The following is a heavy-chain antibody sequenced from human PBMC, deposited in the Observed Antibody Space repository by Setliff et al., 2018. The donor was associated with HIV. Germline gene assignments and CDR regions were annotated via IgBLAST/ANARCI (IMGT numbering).Heavy chain of an antibody. Sequence: SETLSLTCAVYGGSFSGFYWSWIRQPPGKGLEWIGEINHSGSTNYNPSLKSRVTISVDTSKNQFSLKLSSVTAADTAVYYCARSLLTHYNFWSGYYSYDAFDIWGQGTMVTVSS. D-gene: IGHD3-3*01. CDR3: ARSLLTHYNFWSGYYSYDAFDI. CDR1: GGSFSGFY. J-gene: IGHJ3*02. V-gene: IGHV4-34*01. CDR2: INHSGST.